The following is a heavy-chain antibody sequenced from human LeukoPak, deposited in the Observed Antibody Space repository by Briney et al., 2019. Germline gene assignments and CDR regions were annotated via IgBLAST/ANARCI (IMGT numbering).Heavy chain of an antibody. V-gene: IGHV3-53*01. CDR3: ARGDGYNFWDY. D-gene: IGHD5-24*01. CDR2: FYSGGST. J-gene: IGHJ4*02. Sequence: PGGSLRLSCAASGFTVSSNYMSWVRQAPGKGLKWVSVFYSGGSTYYADSVKGRFTISRDNSKNTVYLQMNSLRAEDTAVYYCARGDGYNFWDYWGQGTLVTVSS. CDR1: GFTVSSNY.